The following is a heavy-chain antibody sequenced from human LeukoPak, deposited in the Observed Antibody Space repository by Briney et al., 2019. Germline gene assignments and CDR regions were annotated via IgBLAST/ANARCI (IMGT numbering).Heavy chain of an antibody. CDR3: ARGLSGSGWYDY. J-gene: IGHJ4*02. CDR1: GGSFTSYY. CDR2: IYYSGRT. V-gene: IGHV4-59*12. D-gene: IGHD6-19*01. Sequence: SETLPLTCTVSGGSFTSYYWSWIRQPPGKGLEWIGYIYYSGRTNYNPSLKSRVTISVDTSKNQFSLKLSSVTAADTAVYYCARGLSGSGWYDYWGQGTLVTVSS.